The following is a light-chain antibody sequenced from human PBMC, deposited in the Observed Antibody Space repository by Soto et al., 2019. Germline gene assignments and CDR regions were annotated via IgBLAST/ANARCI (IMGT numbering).Light chain of an antibody. CDR2: DAS. Sequence: EIVLTQSPATLSLSPGERATLSCRASQSVSRYLAWYQQKPGQAPSLLIYDASNRAAGIPARFSGSGSGTDFTLTISSLEPEDFAVYYCRHYSNWPRLTFGPGTKVDIK. V-gene: IGKV3-11*01. CDR3: RHYSNWPRLT. J-gene: IGKJ3*01. CDR1: QSVSRY.